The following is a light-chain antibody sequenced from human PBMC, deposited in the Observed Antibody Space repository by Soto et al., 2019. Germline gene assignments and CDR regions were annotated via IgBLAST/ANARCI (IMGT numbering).Light chain of an antibody. V-gene: IGLV1-40*01. Sequence: QSVLTQPPSVSGAPGQRVTISCTGSSSNIGAGYDVHWYQQLPGTAPKLLIYGNSNRPSGVPDRFSGCKSGTSASLAITGLQAEDEADYYCKSYDSSLSGSVFGGGTQLTVL. J-gene: IGLJ7*01. CDR1: SSNIGAGYD. CDR3: KSYDSSLSGSV. CDR2: GNS.